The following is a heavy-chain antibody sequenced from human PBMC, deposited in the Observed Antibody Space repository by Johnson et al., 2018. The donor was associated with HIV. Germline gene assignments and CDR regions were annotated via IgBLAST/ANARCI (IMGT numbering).Heavy chain of an antibody. Sequence: QVQLVESGGGVVQPGRSLRLSCAVSGFTFSSSWMHWVCQAPEKGLEWVADIKCDGSEKYYADSVKGRFTISRDNSKNTLYLQMNSLRAEDTAVYYCAKAVAARPQGNDGAFDIWGQGTMVTVSS. CDR2: IKCDGSEK. V-gene: IGHV3-30*18. CDR3: AKAVAARPQGNDGAFDI. D-gene: IGHD6-6*01. J-gene: IGHJ3*02. CDR1: GFTFSSSW.